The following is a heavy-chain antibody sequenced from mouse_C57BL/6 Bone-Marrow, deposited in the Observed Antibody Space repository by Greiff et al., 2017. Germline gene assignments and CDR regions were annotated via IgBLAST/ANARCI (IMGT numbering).Heavy chain of an antibody. CDR2: INPSSGYT. J-gene: IGHJ2*01. D-gene: IGHD1-1*01. CDR1: GYTFTSYT. Sequence: VQLQQSGAELARPGASVKMSCKASGYTFTSYTMHWVKQRPGQGLEWIGYINPSSGYTKYNQKFKDKATLTADKSSRTAYMQLSSLTSEDSAVYYCAREGDYGSSYFDYWGQGTTLTVSS. V-gene: IGHV1-4*01. CDR3: AREGDYGSSYFDY.